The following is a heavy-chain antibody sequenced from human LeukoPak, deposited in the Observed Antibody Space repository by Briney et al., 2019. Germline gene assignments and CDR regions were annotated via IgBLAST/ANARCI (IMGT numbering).Heavy chain of an antibody. CDR1: GFTFTSYS. CDR2: ISSSSLYI. D-gene: IGHD3-10*01. J-gene: IGHJ5*02. V-gene: IGHV3-21*01. CDR3: ARDGVTGSGTPSLNP. Sequence: GGSLRLSCAASGFTFTSYSMNWVRQAPGKGLEWVSSISSSSLYIYYADSVKGRFTISRDNAKNSLYLQMNSLRAEDTAVYYCARDGVTGSGTPSLNPWGQGTLVTVSS.